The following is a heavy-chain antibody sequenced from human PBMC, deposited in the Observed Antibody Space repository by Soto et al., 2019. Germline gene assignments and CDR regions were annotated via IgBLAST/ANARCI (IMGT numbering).Heavy chain of an antibody. CDR2: IRGSGGST. J-gene: IGHJ5*02. CDR1: GFTFSSYA. Sequence: GGSLRLSCAASGFTFSSYAMSWVRQAPGKGLEWVSAIRGSGGSTYYADSVKGRFTISRDNSKNTLYLQMNSLRAEDTAVYYCAKAVYGGGYYPPVCFDPWGQGTLVTVSS. V-gene: IGHV3-23*01. D-gene: IGHD3-22*01. CDR3: AKAVYGGGYYPPVCFDP.